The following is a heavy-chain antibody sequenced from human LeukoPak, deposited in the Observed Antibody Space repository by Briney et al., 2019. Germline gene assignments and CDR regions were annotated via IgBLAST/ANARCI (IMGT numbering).Heavy chain of an antibody. CDR2: IGPIGVYT. CDR3: ARSPPGRTNWNYYDY. V-gene: IGHV3-64*01. J-gene: IGHJ4*02. D-gene: IGHD1-1*01. CDR1: GFTFSDYA. Sequence: GGSLRLSCAASGFTFSDYAMHWVRQAPGKGLEFVSVIGPIGVYTYYANSVKGRFTISRDNSKSTVSLQMGSLRGEDMAVYYCARSPPGRTNWNYYDYWGRGTLVTVSS.